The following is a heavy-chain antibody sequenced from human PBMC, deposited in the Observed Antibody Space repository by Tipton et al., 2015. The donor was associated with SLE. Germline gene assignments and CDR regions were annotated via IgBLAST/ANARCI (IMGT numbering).Heavy chain of an antibody. J-gene: IGHJ6*02. D-gene: IGHD3-22*01. CDR3: ARGEEDDRSGYWRYYYYGMDL. CDR1: GYTFTGYY. V-gene: IGHV1-8*03. CDR2: MNPNSGNP. Sequence: QLVQSGAEVKKPGASVMVSCKASGYTFTGYYMHWVRQAPGQGLEWMGWMNPNSGNPGYAQKFQGRVTITRNTSISTAYMELNSLRSEDTAVCYCARGEEDDRSGYWRYYYYGMDLWGQETTVSVS.